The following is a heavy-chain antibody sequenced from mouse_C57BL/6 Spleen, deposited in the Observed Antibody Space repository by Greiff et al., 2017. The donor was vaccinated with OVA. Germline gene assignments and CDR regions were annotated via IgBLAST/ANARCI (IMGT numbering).Heavy chain of an antibody. CDR2: IDPSDSYT. J-gene: IGHJ2*01. D-gene: IGHD2-3*01. Sequence: QVQLQQPGAELVKPGASVKLSCKASGYTFTSYWMQWVKQRPGQGLEWIGEIDPSDSYTNYNQKFKGKATLTVDTSSSQAYMQLSSLTSEDSAVYYCARAGGWLLPLDYWGQGTTLTVSS. CDR3: ARAGGWLLPLDY. V-gene: IGHV1-50*01. CDR1: GYTFTSYW.